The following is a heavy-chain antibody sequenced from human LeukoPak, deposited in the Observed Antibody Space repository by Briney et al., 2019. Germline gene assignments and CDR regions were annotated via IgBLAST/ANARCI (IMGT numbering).Heavy chain of an antibody. D-gene: IGHD2-2*01. CDR3: ARQLFGCSSTSCYGWYFDL. Sequence: PSETLSLTCTVSGGSISSYYWSWILQPPGKGREGIGYIYYSGSTNYNPSLKSRVTISVDTSKNQFSLKLSSVTAADTAVHYCARQLFGCSSTSCYGWYFDLWGRGTLVTVSS. CDR2: IYYSGST. CDR1: GGSISSYY. J-gene: IGHJ2*01. V-gene: IGHV4-59*08.